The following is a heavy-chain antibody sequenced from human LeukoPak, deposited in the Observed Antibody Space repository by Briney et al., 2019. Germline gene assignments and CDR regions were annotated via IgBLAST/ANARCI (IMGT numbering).Heavy chain of an antibody. D-gene: IGHD3-10*01. CDR2: IDYSGST. Sequence: PSETLSLTCAVYGGSFSGYCWSWIRQSPEKGLERIGEIDYSGSTKYNPSLKSRVNISIDTSKNQFSLKINSVTAADTAVYYCARGYGSGIPANWGQGNLVTVSS. J-gene: IGHJ4*02. CDR1: GGSFSGYC. V-gene: IGHV4-34*01. CDR3: ARGYGSGIPAN.